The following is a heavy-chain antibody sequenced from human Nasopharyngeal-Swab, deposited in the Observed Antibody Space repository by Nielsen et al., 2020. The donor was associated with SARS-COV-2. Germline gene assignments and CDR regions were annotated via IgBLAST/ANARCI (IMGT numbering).Heavy chain of an antibody. CDR3: ARVLYNYYYYYYTDA. D-gene: IGHD2-8*01. CDR2: IYHSGST. Sequence: RQAPGKGLEWIGSIYHSGSTYYNPSLKSRVTISVDTSKNQFSLKLSSVTAADTAVYYCARVLYNYYYYYYTDAWGKGTTVTVSS. J-gene: IGHJ6*03. V-gene: IGHV4-38-2*02.